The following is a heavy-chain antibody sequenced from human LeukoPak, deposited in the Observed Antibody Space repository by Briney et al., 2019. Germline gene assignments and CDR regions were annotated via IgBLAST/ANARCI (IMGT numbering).Heavy chain of an antibody. Sequence: GASVKVSCKAPRDMLNSYHIHWVRQAPGEGLEWMGMINPGGDGPNYSQKFRGRVDMTWDASANIVYMELSWLRSEDTAVYYCARAKVPPRPSWFNSWGQGTLVTVSS. J-gene: IGHJ5*01. CDR1: RDMLNSYH. V-gene: IGHV1-46*02. CDR3: ARAKVPPRPSWFNS. CDR2: INPGGDGP. D-gene: IGHD6-6*01.